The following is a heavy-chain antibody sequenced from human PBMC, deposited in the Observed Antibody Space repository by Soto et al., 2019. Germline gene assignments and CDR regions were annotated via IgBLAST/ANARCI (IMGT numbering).Heavy chain of an antibody. CDR2: ISGGGGRT. Sequence: EVQLLESGGGLVQPGGSLRLSCVASGFTFNNYAMSWVRQAPGKGLEWVSTISGGGGRTYYAGSVQGRFTISRDDCRNTLYLQMDSLRAEDTAVYCCARAGQFDSWGQGTLVTVSS. V-gene: IGHV3-23*01. CDR1: GFTFNNYA. J-gene: IGHJ4*02. CDR3: ARAGQFDS.